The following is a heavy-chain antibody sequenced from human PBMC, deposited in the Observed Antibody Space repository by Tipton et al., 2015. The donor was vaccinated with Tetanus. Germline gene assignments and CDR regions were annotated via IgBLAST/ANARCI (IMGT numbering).Heavy chain of an antibody. Sequence: TLSLTCTVSGGSVRSGAYQWHLIRQPPGKGLERIGEINHRGGTSYNPSLKSRVTISVDTSKNQFSLNMTSVTAADTAVYYCARGGSDSDGPRRFDLCGRGHLVTVSS. CDR2: INHRGGT. D-gene: IGHD5-18*01. V-gene: IGHV4-61*08. J-gene: IGHJ2*01. CDR3: ARGGSDSDGPRRFDL. CDR1: GGSVRSGAYQ.